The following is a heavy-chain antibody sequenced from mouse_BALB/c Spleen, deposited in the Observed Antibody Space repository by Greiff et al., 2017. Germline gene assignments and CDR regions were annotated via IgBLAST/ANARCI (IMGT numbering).Heavy chain of an antibody. CDR3: ARGPNWDFDY. D-gene: IGHD4-1*02. V-gene: IGHV1-87*01. CDR1: GYTFTSYW. Sequence: VQLQQSGAELARPGASVKLSCKASGYTFTSYWMQWVKQRPGQGLEWIGAIYPGDGDTRYTQKFKGKATLTADKSSSTAYMQLSSLASEDSAVYYCARGPNWDFDYWGQGTTLTVSS. CDR2: IYPGDGDT. J-gene: IGHJ2*01.